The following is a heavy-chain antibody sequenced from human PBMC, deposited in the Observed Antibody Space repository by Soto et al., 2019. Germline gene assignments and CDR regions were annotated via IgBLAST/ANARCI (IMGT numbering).Heavy chain of an antibody. CDR2: ISYDGSNK. CDR3: AVGPVGSIDYYYAMDV. CDR1: GFTFSNYG. V-gene: IGHV3-30*03. D-gene: IGHD1-26*01. J-gene: IGHJ6*02. Sequence: QVQLVESGGGVVQPGRSLRLSCAASGFTFSNYGMHWVRQAPGKGLEWVAVISYDGSNKYYADSVKGRFTISRDNSQKTLYLQMNSLRAEDTAVYYCAVGPVGSIDYYYAMDVWGQGTTVTVSS.